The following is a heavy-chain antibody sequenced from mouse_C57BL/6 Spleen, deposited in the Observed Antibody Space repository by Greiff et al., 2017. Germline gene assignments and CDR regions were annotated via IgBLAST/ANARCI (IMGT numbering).Heavy chain of an antibody. CDR1: GYTFTSYG. D-gene: IGHD2-2*01. V-gene: IGHV1-81*01. CDR2: MYPRSGNT. Sequence: QVQLQQSGAELARPGASVKLSCKASGYTFTSYGISWVKQRTGQGLEWIGEMYPRSGNTYYNEKFKGKATLTADKSSSTAYMELRSLTSEDSAVYFCARSSTMVTTWNYFDYWGQGTTLTVSS. J-gene: IGHJ2*01. CDR3: ARSSTMVTTWNYFDY.